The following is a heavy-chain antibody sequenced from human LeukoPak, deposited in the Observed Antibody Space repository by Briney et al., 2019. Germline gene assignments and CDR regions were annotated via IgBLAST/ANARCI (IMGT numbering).Heavy chain of an antibody. CDR3: ARHTAMVTGFDY. Sequence: SETLSLTCTVSGGSISSSSYYWGWIRQPPGKGLEWIGSIYYSGSTYYNPSPKSRVTIPVDMSKNQFSLKLSSVTAADTAVYYCARHTAMVTGFDYWGQGTLVTVSS. D-gene: IGHD5-18*01. V-gene: IGHV4-39*01. J-gene: IGHJ4*02. CDR1: GGSISSSSYY. CDR2: IYYSGST.